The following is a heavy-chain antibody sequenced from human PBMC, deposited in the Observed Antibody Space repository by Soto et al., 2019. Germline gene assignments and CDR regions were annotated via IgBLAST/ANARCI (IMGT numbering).Heavy chain of an antibody. CDR3: VKDVVATFGEFFDC. D-gene: IGHD3-10*01. CDR2: ITWNGENI. V-gene: IGHV3-9*01. J-gene: IGHJ4*02. Sequence: GGSLRLSCQASGFTFDDFAMHWVRQAPGRGLEWVSGITWNGENIDYADSVKGRFSMSRDNAKNSIYLQMNSLRVEDTAFYYGVKDVVATFGEFFDCWGQGTRVTVSS. CDR1: GFTFDDFA.